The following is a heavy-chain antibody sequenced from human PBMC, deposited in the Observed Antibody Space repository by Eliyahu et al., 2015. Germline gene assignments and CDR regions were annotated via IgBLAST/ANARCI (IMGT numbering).Heavy chain of an antibody. CDR1: GGSFSSSSYY. CDR2: IYYSGST. J-gene: IGHJ6*02. Sequence: QLQLQESGPGLVKPSETLSLTCTVSGGSFSSSSYYWGWIRQPPGKGLEWIGSIYYSGSTYYNPSLKSRVTISVDTSKNQFSLKLSSVTAADAAVYYCARQAALAAAGTRLYYYYGMDVWGQGTTVTVSS. D-gene: IGHD6-13*01. V-gene: IGHV4-39*01. CDR3: ARQAALAAAGTRLYYYYGMDV.